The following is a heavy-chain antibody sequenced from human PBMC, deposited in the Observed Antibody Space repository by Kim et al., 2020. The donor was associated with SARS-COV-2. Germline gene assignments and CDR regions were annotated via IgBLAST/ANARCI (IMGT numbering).Heavy chain of an antibody. D-gene: IGHD2-2*01. V-gene: IGHV3-48*03. CDR3: AAMDCSTSCYSSDY. J-gene: IGHJ4*02. CDR1: GFTFSSYE. Sequence: GGSLRLSCAASGFTFSSYEMNWVRQAPGKGLEWVSYISSSGNTIYYADSVKGRFTISRDNAKNSLYLQMNSLRAEDTAVYYCAAMDCSTSCYSSDYWGQGTLVTVSS. CDR2: ISSSGNTI.